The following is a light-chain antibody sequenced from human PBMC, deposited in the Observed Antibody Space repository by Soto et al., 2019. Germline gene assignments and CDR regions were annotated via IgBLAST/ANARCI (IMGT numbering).Light chain of an antibody. CDR1: QSVRSN. CDR2: GAS. J-gene: IGKJ3*01. V-gene: IGKV3-20*01. Sequence: EIVMTQSPATLSVSPGERATLPCRASQSVRSNLAWYQQKPGQAPRLLIYGASSRATGIPDRFSGSGSGTDFTLTISRLEPEDFAVYYCQQYGSSPYTFGPGTMVDI. CDR3: QQYGSSPYT.